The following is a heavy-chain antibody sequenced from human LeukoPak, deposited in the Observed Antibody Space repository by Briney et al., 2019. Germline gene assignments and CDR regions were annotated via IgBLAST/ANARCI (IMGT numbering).Heavy chain of an antibody. CDR3: AKDLSSAITSALVLDV. V-gene: IGHV3-9*01. D-gene: IGHD3-22*01. Sequence: GGSLRLSCTVSGFTFDEYAMHWARHTPGKGLEWVAGITWNRDNIGYGDSVKGRFTISRDNVKNVLYLQINSLRPEDTALYYCAKDLSSAITSALVLDVWGQGTTVTVS. CDR2: ITWNRDNI. CDR1: GFTFDEYA. J-gene: IGHJ6*02.